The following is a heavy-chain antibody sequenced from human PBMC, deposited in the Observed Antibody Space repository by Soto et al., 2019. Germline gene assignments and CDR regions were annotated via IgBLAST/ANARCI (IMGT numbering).Heavy chain of an antibody. D-gene: IGHD6-19*01. CDR1: GYTFTSYD. J-gene: IGHJ6*02. Sequence: ASVKVSCKASGYTFTSYDINWVRQATGQGLEWMGWMNPNSGNTGYAQKFQGRVTMTRNTSISTAYMELSSLRSEDTAVYYCARGGIAVANRPNYYGMDVWGQGTTVTVSS. V-gene: IGHV1-8*01. CDR2: MNPNSGNT. CDR3: ARGGIAVANRPNYYGMDV.